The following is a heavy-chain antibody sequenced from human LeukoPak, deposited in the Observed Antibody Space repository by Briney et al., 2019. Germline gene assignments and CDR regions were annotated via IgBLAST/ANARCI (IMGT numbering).Heavy chain of an antibody. Sequence: GGSLRLSCAASGFTVRSNYISWVRQAPGKGLEWVSIIYSTGTTFYEDSVEGRFTISRDMSKNTVYLQMNSLRAEDTAVYYCAKGPPRLGAAEDYWGQGTLVTVSS. J-gene: IGHJ4*02. CDR1: GFTVRSNY. D-gene: IGHD6-13*01. CDR2: IYSTGTT. CDR3: AKGPPRLGAAEDY. V-gene: IGHV3-53*01.